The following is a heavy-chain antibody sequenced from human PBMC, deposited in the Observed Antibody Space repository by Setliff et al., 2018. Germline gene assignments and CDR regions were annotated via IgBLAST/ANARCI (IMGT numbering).Heavy chain of an antibody. CDR2: ISNRNGET. J-gene: IGHJ4*02. CDR1: GYTLTSYG. D-gene: IGHD2-8*01. Sequence: GASVKVSCKASGYTLTSYGVTWVRQAPGQGLEWMGWISNRNGETNYAQMFQGRVTMTTDTSTNTAYMDLGSLLSDDTAVYYCSGLVRYCTTTTCQSVPVAEVWGQGTLVTVSS. V-gene: IGHV1-18*01. CDR3: SGLVRYCTTTTCQSVPVAEV.